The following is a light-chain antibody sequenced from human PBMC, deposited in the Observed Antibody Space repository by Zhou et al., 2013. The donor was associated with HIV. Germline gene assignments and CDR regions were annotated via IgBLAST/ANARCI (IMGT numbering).Light chain of an antibody. J-gene: IGKJ5*01. CDR3: QQYGISPGT. V-gene: IGKV3-20*01. CDR1: QSVSNY. CDR2: RTS. Sequence: EIVLTQSPDTLSLSPGEIATLSCRASQSVSNYLAWYQQKPGQSPRLLISRTSSRASGIPDRFSGSGSGTDFTLTVSRLEPEDFAVYYCQQYGISPGTFGQGTRLEIK.